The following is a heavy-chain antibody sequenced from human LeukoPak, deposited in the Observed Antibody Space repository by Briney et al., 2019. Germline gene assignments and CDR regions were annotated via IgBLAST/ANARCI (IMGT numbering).Heavy chain of an antibody. Sequence: TGGSLRLSCAASGFTFSSYTMDWVRQAPGKGLEWVSSISSSSDYIFYADSVKGRFTISRDNAKNSLYLQMNSLRAEDTAVYYCARDRYYGFDYWGQGTLVTVSS. CDR3: ARDRYYGFDY. CDR2: ISSSSDYI. D-gene: IGHD3-10*01. J-gene: IGHJ4*02. V-gene: IGHV3-21*01. CDR1: GFTFSSYT.